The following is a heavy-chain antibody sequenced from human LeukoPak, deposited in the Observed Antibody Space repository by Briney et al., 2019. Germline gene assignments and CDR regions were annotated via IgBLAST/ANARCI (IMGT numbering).Heavy chain of an antibody. CDR1: GGTFSRYA. CDR3: AFHPIYHYDSSGYNSHFDY. CDR2: IIPIFGTA. D-gene: IGHD3-22*01. Sequence: SVKVSCKASGGTFSRYAISWVRQAPGQGLEWMGGIIPIFGTANYAQKFQGRVTITTDESTSTAYMELSSLRSEDTAVYYCAFHPIYHYDSSGYNSHFDYWGQGTLVTVSS. J-gene: IGHJ4*02. V-gene: IGHV1-69*05.